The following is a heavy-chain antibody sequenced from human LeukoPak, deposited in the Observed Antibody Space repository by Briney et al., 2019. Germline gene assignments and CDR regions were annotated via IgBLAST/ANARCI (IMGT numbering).Heavy chain of an antibody. D-gene: IGHD1-26*01. CDR1: GYSITSYW. CDR3: ARLGGGYKWSRIYYYMDV. CDR2: IYPGDSDT. J-gene: IGHJ6*03. V-gene: IGHV5-51*01. Sequence: GESLKISCKGSGYSITSYWIGWVRHMAGKGLEWMGIIYPGDSDTRYSPSFQGQVTISADKSISTAYLQWSSLQASDTAMYYCARLGGGYKWSRIYYYMDVWGRGTTVTISS.